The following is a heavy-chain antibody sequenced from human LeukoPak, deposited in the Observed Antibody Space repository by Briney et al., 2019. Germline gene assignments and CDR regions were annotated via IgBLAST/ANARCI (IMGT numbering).Heavy chain of an antibody. CDR3: ARDGPPAGAGDFDY. CDR1: GFSTSTYS. CDR2: IGSTSI. V-gene: IGHV3-48*01. D-gene: IGHD2-2*01. J-gene: IGHJ4*02. Sequence: PGGSLRLSCAASGFSTSTYSMGWVRQAPGKGLEWVSYIGSTSIYAVPVKGRFTISRDNAKNSLYLQMNSLRAEDTAVYYCARDGPPAGAGDFDYWGQGTPVTVPS.